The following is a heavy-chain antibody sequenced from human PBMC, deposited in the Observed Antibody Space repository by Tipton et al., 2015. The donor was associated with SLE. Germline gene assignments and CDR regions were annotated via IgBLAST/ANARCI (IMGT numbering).Heavy chain of an antibody. CDR2: INQSGST. J-gene: IGHJ6*02. CDR3: AIHPYYDFWSGYWAPGMDV. Sequence: TLSLTCAVYGGSFSGYHWSWIRQPPGKGLEWIGEINQSGSTNYNPSLKSRVTISGDTSEKQVSLKLTSVTAADTAVYYCAIHPYYDFWSGYWAPGMDVWGQGTTVTVSS. D-gene: IGHD3-3*01. V-gene: IGHV4-34*01. CDR1: GGSFSGYH.